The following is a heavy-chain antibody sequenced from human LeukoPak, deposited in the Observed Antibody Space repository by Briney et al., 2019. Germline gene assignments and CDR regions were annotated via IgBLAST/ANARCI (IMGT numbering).Heavy chain of an antibody. Sequence: GGSLRLSCAASGFTFSSYGMHWVRQAPGKGLEWVAFIRYDGSNKYYAGSVKGRFTISRDNSKNTLYLQMNSLRAEDTAVYYCAKDSDSGSYYFFDLWGEGPLVSVS. CDR3: AKDSDSGSYYFFDL. CDR1: GFTFSSYG. J-gene: IGHJ4*02. V-gene: IGHV3-30*02. D-gene: IGHD1-26*01. CDR2: IRYDGSNK.